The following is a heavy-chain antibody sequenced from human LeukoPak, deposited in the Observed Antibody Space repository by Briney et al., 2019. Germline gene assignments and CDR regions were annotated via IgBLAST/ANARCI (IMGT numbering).Heavy chain of an antibody. CDR3: AGGYCSSTSCRPDPFDI. D-gene: IGHD2-2*01. CDR1: GFTFSSYA. V-gene: IGHV3-23*01. J-gene: IGHJ3*02. Sequence: PGGPLRLSCAASGFTFSSYAMSWVRQAPGKGLEWVSAISGSGGSTYYADSVKGRFTISRDNSKNTLYLQMNSLRAEDTAVYYCAGGYCSSTSCRPDPFDIWGQGTMVTVSS. CDR2: ISGSGGST.